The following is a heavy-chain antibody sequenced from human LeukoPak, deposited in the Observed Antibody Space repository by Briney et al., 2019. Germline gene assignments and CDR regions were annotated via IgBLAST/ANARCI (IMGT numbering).Heavy chain of an antibody. D-gene: IGHD3-16*02. J-gene: IGHJ4*02. CDR1: GGTFSSYA. V-gene: IGHV1-69*01. CDR2: IIPIFGTA. Sequence: SVKVSCKASGGTFSSYAISWVREAPGQGLEWMGGIIPIFGTANYAQKFQGRVTITADESTSTAYMELSSLRSEDTAVYYCARGPLDYVWGSYRHLDYWGQGTLVAVSS. CDR3: ARGPLDYVWGSYRHLDY.